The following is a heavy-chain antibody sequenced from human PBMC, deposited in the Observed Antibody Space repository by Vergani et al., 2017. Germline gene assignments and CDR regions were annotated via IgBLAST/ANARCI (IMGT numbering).Heavy chain of an antibody. V-gene: IGHV3-9*01. Sequence: EVQLVESGGGLVQPGRSLRLSCAASGFTFDDYAMHWVRQAPGKGLEWVSGISWNSGSIGYADSVKGRFTISRDNAKNYLYRQMNSLRAEDTALYYCAKVNHYCSSTSCYFDYWGQGTLVTVSS. CDR1: GFTFDDYA. D-gene: IGHD2-2*01. CDR2: ISWNSGSI. CDR3: AKVNHYCSSTSCYFDY. J-gene: IGHJ4*02.